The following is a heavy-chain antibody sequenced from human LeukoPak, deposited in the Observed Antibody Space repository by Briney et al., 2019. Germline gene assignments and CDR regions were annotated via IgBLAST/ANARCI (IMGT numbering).Heavy chain of an antibody. J-gene: IGHJ6*03. Sequence: ASVKVSCKASGYTFTCYYMHWVRQAPGQGLEWMGWINPNSGGTNYAQKSQGRVTMTRDTSISTAYMELSRLRSDDTAVYYCARDAKYYYYYMDVWGKGTTVTVSS. CDR2: INPNSGGT. CDR3: ARDAKYYYYYMDV. CDR1: GYTFTCYY. V-gene: IGHV1-2*02.